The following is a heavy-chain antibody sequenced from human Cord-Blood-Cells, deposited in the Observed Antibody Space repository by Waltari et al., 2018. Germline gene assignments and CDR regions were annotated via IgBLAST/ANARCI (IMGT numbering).Heavy chain of an antibody. D-gene: IGHD3-22*01. V-gene: IGHV4-39*07. Sequence: QLQLQESGPGLVKPSETLSLTCTVSGGSISSSSYYWGWIRQPPGKGLEWIGSIYYSGSTYYNPSLKSRVTISVDTSKNQFSLKLSSVTAADMAVYYCARFDSSGYYFDYWGQGTLVTVSS. CDR2: IYYSGST. J-gene: IGHJ4*02. CDR3: ARFDSSGYYFDY. CDR1: GGSISSSSYY.